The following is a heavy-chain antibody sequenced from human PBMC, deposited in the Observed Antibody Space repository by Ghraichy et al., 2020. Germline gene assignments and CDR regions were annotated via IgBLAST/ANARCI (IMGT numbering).Heavy chain of an antibody. D-gene: IGHD2-15*01. CDR1: GFTFSSYE. V-gene: IGHV3-23*01. Sequence: GGSLRLSCAASGFTFSSYEMSWVRQAPGKGLEWVSAISGSGGSTYYADSVKGRFTISRDNAKNSLYLQMNSLGAEDTAVYYCARARIESGGIGRWGQGTLVTVPS. J-gene: IGHJ4*02. CDR3: ARARIESGGIGR. CDR2: ISGSGGST.